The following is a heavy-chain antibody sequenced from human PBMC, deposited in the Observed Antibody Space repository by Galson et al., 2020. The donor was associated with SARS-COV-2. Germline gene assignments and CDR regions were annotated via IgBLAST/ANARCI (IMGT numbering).Heavy chain of an antibody. CDR3: ARGEDCGGDCAVYYLDH. D-gene: IGHD2-21*02. J-gene: IGHJ4*02. CDR1: GGSFSTYP. Sequence: SVKVSCKPSGGSFSTYPISWVRLAPGQGLEWLGGIIPIFATPDYARKFQGRLTITADEATSTAYMELSSLRSEDTAMYYCARGEDCGGDCAVYYLDHWGQGTLVTVSS. CDR2: IIPIFATP. V-gene: IGHV1-69*13.